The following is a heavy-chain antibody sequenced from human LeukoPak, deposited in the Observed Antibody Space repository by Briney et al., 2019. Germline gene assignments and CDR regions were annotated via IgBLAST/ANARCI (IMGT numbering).Heavy chain of an antibody. Sequence: GGSLRLSCAASGFTFSSYGMHWVRQAPGKGLEXXAVIWYDGSNKYYADSVKGRFTISRDNSKNTLYLQMNSLRAEDTAVYYCARDEVAAAARYNWFDPWGQGTLVTVSS. CDR3: ARDEVAAAARYNWFDP. J-gene: IGHJ5*02. CDR1: GFTFSSYG. D-gene: IGHD6-13*01. V-gene: IGHV3-33*01. CDR2: IWYDGSNK.